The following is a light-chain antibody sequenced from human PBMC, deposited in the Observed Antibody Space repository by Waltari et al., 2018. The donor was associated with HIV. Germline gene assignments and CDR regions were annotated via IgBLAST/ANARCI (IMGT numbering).Light chain of an antibody. V-gene: IGLV2-23*02. CDR1: VRDIGTYNL. CDR2: EVS. J-gene: IGLJ1*01. CDR3: CSYAGPDTFFV. Sequence: QSGLPQPASVSGSLGQSITIFCNGSVRDIGTYNLVSWYQQFPGKAPKVIISEVSKRPSGISDRFSGSKSANSASLRISGLRPEDEADYFCCSYAGPDTFFVFGGGT.